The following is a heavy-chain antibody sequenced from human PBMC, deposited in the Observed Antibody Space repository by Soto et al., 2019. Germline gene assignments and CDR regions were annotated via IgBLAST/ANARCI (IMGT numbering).Heavy chain of an antibody. CDR2: IYYSGST. V-gene: IGHV4-39*01. CDR3: ARRFTGYDSVWGSYRRYGMDV. J-gene: IGHJ6*02. CDR1: GGSISSSSYY. D-gene: IGHD3-16*02. Sequence: QLQLQESGPGLVKPSETLSLTCTVSGGSISSSSYYWGWIRQPPGKGLEWIGSIYYSGSTYYNPSLKSRATISVDTSKNQFPLKLSSVTAADTAVYYCARRFTGYDSVWGSYRRYGMDVWGQGTTVTVSS.